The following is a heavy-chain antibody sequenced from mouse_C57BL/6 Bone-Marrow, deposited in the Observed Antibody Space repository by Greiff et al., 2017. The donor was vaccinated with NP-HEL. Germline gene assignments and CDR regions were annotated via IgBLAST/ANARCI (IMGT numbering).Heavy chain of an antibody. J-gene: IGHJ2*01. CDR3: ARITTPYLDY. Sequence: QVQLQQPGAELVKPGASVKMSCKASGYTFTSYWITWVKQRPGQGLEWIGDIYPGSGSTNYNEKFKSKATLTVDTPSSTTYMQLSSRASEDSAVYYFARITTPYLDYWGQGTTLTVSS. D-gene: IGHD1-1*01. V-gene: IGHV1-55*01. CDR2: IYPGSGST. CDR1: GYTFTSYW.